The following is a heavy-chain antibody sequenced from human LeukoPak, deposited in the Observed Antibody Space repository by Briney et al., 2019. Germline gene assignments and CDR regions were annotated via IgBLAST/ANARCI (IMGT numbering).Heavy chain of an antibody. CDR2: ISSTSSYI. V-gene: IGHV3-21*01. CDR3: ARRGFGELSPNGMDV. CDR1: GFTFSSYT. Sequence: PGGSLRLSCAASGFTFSSYTMNWVRQAPGKGLEWVSSISSTSSYIFYADSVKGRVTIPRDNAKNSLYLQMNSLRAEDTAVYYCARRGFGELSPNGMDVWGQGTTVTVSS. J-gene: IGHJ6*02. D-gene: IGHD3-10*01.